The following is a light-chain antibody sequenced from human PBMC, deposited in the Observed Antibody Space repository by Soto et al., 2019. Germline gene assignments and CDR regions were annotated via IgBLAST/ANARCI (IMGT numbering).Light chain of an antibody. V-gene: IGKV1-5*01. Sequence: DIQMTQSPSTLSASLGDRVTITCRASQSISSWLAWYQQKPGKAPKLLIYGASSLESGVPSRFSGSGSGTEFTLTISSLQPDDFATYYCQQYNSYSGTFGQGTKVDIK. CDR2: GAS. CDR3: QQYNSYSGT. J-gene: IGKJ1*01. CDR1: QSISSW.